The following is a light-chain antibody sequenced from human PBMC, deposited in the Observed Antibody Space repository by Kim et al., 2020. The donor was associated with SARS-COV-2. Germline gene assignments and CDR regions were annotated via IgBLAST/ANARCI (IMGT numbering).Light chain of an antibody. CDR2: EVT. CDR1: SSDVGRYNY. CDR3: SSYAGNNIYV. V-gene: IGLV2-8*01. Sequence: QSALTQPPSASGSPGRSVTISCTGTSSDVGRYNYVSWYQHHPGKAPKLMISEVTKRPSGVPDRFSGSKSGNTASLTVSGLQAEDEADYYCSSYAGNNIYVFGAGTKVTVL. J-gene: IGLJ1*01.